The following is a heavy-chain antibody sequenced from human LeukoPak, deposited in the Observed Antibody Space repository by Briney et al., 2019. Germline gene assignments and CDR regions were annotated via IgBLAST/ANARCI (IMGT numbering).Heavy chain of an antibody. J-gene: IGHJ4*02. CDR2: IYPGGADT. D-gene: IGHD6-19*01. V-gene: IGHV5-51*01. CDR1: GYSFTSSW. Sequence: GEPLKISCKGPGYSFTSSWIVWVRQMPGKGLEWVGIIYPGGADTQYSPSFQGQVTISADMSNSTACLQWSSLKASDTAMYYCARRGSGWTVDYWGQGTLVTVSS. CDR3: ARRGSGWTVDY.